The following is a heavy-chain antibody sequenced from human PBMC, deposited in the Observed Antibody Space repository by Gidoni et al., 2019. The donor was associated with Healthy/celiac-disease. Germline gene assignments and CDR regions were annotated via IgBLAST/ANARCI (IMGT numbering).Heavy chain of an antibody. CDR3: AKAGYYYYYYMDV. CDR1: GFTFDDYA. CDR2: ISWNSGSI. Sequence: EVQLVESGGGLVQPGRSLRLSCAASGFTFDDYAMHWVRQAPGKGLEWVSGISWNSGSIGYADSVKGRFTISRDNAKNSLYLQMNSLRAEDTALYYCAKAGYYYYYYMDVWGKGTTVTVSS. V-gene: IGHV3-9*01. J-gene: IGHJ6*03.